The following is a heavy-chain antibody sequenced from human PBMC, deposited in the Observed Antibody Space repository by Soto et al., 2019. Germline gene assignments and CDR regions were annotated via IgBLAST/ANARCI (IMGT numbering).Heavy chain of an antibody. V-gene: IGHV1-18*01. CDR2: ISTYNGDT. D-gene: IGHD3-3*01. CDR1: GYTFTSYG. J-gene: IGHJ4*02. CDR3: ARVGVDFWSAYYGYYFEY. Sequence: ASVKVSCKASGYTFTSYGISWVRQAPGQGREWMGWISTYNGDTNYAQKLQGRVTMTTDTSTSTAYMELRSLRSDDTAVYYCARVGVDFWSAYYGYYFEYLGQGTLVNVSS.